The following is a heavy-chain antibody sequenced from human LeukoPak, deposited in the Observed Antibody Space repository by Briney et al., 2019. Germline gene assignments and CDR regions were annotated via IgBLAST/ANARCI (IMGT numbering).Heavy chain of an antibody. J-gene: IGHJ4*02. CDR3: GKYCSGGNCYSGLY. V-gene: IGHV3-23*01. D-gene: IGHD2-15*01. CDR2: ITSGGNT. CDR1: GSIFSNYA. Sequence: PGGSLRLSCAASGSIFSNYAMTWVRQAPGKGLQWVSTITSGGNTYYADSVKGRFTISRDNSKNTLYLQMSSLRAEDTAVYYCGKYCSGGNCYSGLYWGQGTLVTVSS.